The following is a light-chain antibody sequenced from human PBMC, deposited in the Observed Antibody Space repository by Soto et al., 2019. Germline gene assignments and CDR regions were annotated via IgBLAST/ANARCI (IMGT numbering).Light chain of an antibody. J-gene: IGLJ3*02. V-gene: IGLV1-44*01. Sequence: QSVLTQPPSASGTPRQGVHIPCSGNSSNIGSYTVNWYQQLPGTAPQLLIYSNNQRPSGVPDRFSGSQSGTSASLAISGLQSEDEADYYCAAWDDSLNGSWVFGGGTKLTVL. CDR3: AAWDDSLNGSWV. CDR2: SNN. CDR1: SSNIGSYT.